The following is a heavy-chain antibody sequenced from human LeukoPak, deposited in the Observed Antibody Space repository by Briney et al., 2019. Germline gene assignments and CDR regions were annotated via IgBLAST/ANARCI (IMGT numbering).Heavy chain of an antibody. Sequence: GGSPRLSCAASGFTVSSNYMSWVRQAPGKGLEWVSVIYSGGNTYYADSVKGRFTISRDNSKNTLYLQMNSLRAEDTAVYYCARDGDYGDPPFDYWGQGTLVTVSS. CDR2: IYSGGNT. CDR3: ARDGDYGDPPFDY. D-gene: IGHD4-17*01. CDR1: GFTVSSNY. V-gene: IGHV3-53*01. J-gene: IGHJ4*02.